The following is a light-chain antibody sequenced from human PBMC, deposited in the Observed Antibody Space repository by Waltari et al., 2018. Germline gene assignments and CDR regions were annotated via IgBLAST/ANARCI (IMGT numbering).Light chain of an antibody. Sequence: QSVLTQPPSASGTPGQRVTISCSGSASNIGRNTVNWYQHLPGTAPKLLIYSNNHRHSGVPDRFSGSTSDTSASLVISGLKSEDEAEYYCAAWDDSLSGDVFGTGTKVTVL. CDR2: SNN. CDR1: ASNIGRNT. V-gene: IGLV1-44*01. J-gene: IGLJ1*01. CDR3: AAWDDSLSGDV.